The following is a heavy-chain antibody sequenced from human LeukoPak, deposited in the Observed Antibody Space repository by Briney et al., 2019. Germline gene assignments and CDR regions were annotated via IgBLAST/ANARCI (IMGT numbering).Heavy chain of an antibody. V-gene: IGHV3-30*01. J-gene: IGHJ6*02. CDR3: ARVGYSSGWYGDYGMDV. CDR2: ISYDGSNK. Sequence: GGSLRLSCAVSGFTFNRYAMHWVRQAPDKGLEWVAVISYDGSNKYYADSVKGRFTISRDNSKNTLYLQMNSLRAEDTAVYYCARVGYSSGWYGDYGMDVWGQGTTVTVSS. CDR1: GFTFNRYA. D-gene: IGHD6-19*01.